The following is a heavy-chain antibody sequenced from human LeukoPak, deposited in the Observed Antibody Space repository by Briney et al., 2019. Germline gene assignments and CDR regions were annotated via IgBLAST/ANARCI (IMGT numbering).Heavy chain of an antibody. Sequence: SETLSLTCTVPGGSISSYYWSWIRQPPGKGLEWIGYIYYSRSTNYNPSLKSRVTISVDTSKNQFSLKLSSVTAADTAVYYCARNHYGSGSPNFDYWGQGTLVTVSS. CDR2: IYYSRST. J-gene: IGHJ4*02. D-gene: IGHD3-10*01. V-gene: IGHV4-59*01. CDR1: GGSISSYY. CDR3: ARNHYGSGSPNFDY.